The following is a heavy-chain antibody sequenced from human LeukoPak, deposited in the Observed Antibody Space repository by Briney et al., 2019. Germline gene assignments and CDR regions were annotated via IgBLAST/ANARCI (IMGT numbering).Heavy chain of an antibody. V-gene: IGHV1-18*01. D-gene: IGHD1-26*01. CDR1: GYTFTSYG. Sequence: ASVKVSCKASGYTFTSYGISWVRQAPGQGLEWMGWTSAYNGNTNYAQKLQGRVTMTTDTSMSTAYMELRSLRSDDTAVYYCARDRWELPTPYYYYYGMDVWGQGTTVTVSS. CDR3: ARDRWELPTPYYYYYGMDV. J-gene: IGHJ6*02. CDR2: TSAYNGNT.